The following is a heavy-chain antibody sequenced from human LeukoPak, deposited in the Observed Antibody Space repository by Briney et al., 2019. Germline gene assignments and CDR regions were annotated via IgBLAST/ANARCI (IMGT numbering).Heavy chain of an antibody. Sequence: PSETLSLTCTVSSGSISSDSYYWSWIRQPAGKGLEWIGYIYYSGSTNYNPSLKSRVTISVDTSKNQFSLKLSSVTAADTAVYYCARNAVTSSYYFDYWGQGTLVTVSS. CDR2: IYYSGST. D-gene: IGHD4-17*01. J-gene: IGHJ4*02. V-gene: IGHV4-61*10. CDR1: SGSISSDSYY. CDR3: ARNAVTSSYYFDY.